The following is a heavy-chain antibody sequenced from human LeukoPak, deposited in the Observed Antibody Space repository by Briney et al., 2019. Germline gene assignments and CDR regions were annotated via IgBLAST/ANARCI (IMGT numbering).Heavy chain of an antibody. D-gene: IGHD1-26*01. J-gene: IGHJ4*02. CDR2: ISSSGSTI. CDR1: GFTFSSYE. CDR3: ARDALGATDY. Sequence: GGSLRLSCAASGFTFSSYEMNWVRQAPGKGLEWVSYISSSGSTIYYADSVKGRFTISRDNSKNTLYLQMNSLRAEDTAVYYCARDALGATDYWGQGTLVTVSS. V-gene: IGHV3-48*03.